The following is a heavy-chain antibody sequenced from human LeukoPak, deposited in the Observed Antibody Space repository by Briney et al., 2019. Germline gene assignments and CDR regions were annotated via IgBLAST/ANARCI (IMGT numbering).Heavy chain of an antibody. CDR2: ISSSSGYI. CDR1: GFTFSSYS. J-gene: IGHJ5*02. Sequence: GGFLRLSCAASGFTFSSYSMNWVRQAPGKGLEWVSSISSSSGYIYYADSVKGRFTISRDNAKNSLYLQMNGLRAEDTAVYYCARAQAWGQGTLVTVSS. V-gene: IGHV3-21*01. CDR3: ARAQA.